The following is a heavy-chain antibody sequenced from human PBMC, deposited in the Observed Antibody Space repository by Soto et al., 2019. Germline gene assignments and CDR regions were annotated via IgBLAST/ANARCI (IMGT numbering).Heavy chain of an antibody. V-gene: IGHV1-69*12. D-gene: IGHD5-12*01. CDR3: RRQVAALRDYYYGMDV. CDR1: GGTFSSYA. CDR2: IIPIFGTA. J-gene: IGHJ6*02. Sequence: QVQLVQSGAEVKKPGSSVKVSCKASGGTFSSYAISWVRQAPGQGLEWMGGIIPIFGTANYAQKFQGRVTSTEDEPTSTAYMELSSLRSEDTAVYYCRRQVAALRDYYYGMDVWGQGTTVSVSS.